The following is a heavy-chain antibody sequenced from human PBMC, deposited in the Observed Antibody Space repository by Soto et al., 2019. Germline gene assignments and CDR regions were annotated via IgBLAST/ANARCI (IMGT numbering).Heavy chain of an antibody. CDR3: ARDSPYLDS. V-gene: IGHV3-48*02. J-gene: IGHJ4*01. CDR2: ISSGSNVI. CDR1: EVSFSDYS. Sequence: WVSLRVSWAAGEVSFSDYSMNRVRQAPGKGLEWVSYISSGSNVIYYADSVKGRFTISRDNAKISLFLQMDSLRDEDTAVYYCARDSPYLDSWGQGTLVTSPQ.